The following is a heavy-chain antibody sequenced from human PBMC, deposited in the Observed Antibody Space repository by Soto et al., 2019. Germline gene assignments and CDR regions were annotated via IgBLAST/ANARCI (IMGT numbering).Heavy chain of an antibody. D-gene: IGHD3-10*01. Sequence: QVRLVESGGGLVKPGGSLRLSCAASRFTFSDYSMSWVRQAPGRGPGWVPYISTSGSATFYADSVKGRFTVSRDDTMSSLYLQMNSLRVEDAAIYYCVREGPRKGTYVFDYWGQGPLVTVSS. CDR2: ISTSGSAT. CDR1: RFTFSDYS. V-gene: IGHV3-11*01. J-gene: IGHJ4*02. CDR3: VREGPRKGTYVFDY.